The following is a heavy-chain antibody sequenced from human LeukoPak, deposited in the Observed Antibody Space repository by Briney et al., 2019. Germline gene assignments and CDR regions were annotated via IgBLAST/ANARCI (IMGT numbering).Heavy chain of an antibody. V-gene: IGHV3-23*01. CDR3: AKGFAPPRYYYDSSGYPDAFDI. CDR1: GFTFSSYA. Sequence: GGSLRLSCAASGFTFSSYAMSWVRQAPGKGLEWVSAISGSGGSTYYADSVKGRFTISRDNSKNTLYLQMNSLRAEDTAVYYCAKGFAPPRYYYDSSGYPDAFDIRGQGTMVTVSS. D-gene: IGHD3-22*01. CDR2: ISGSGGST. J-gene: IGHJ3*02.